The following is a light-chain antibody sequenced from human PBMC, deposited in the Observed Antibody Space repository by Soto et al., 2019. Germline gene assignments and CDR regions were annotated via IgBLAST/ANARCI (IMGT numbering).Light chain of an antibody. CDR1: QRLSSW. CDR2: DAS. J-gene: IGKJ1*01. V-gene: IGKV1-5*01. Sequence: DIQMTQSPSTLSASVGDRDTISCRASQRLSSWLAWYQQKPGKAPKLLIYDASTLETGVPSRFSGSGSGTEFTLTISSLQPDDFAAYFCLQYNSYWTFGQGTKVEI. CDR3: LQYNSYWT.